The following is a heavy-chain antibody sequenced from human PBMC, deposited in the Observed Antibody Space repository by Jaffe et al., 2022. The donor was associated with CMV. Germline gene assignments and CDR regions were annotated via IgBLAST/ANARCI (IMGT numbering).Heavy chain of an antibody. CDR3: ARHQPDILGYYDSSGYSPSWYFDL. J-gene: IGHJ2*01. CDR1: GGSISSSSYY. Sequence: QLQLQESGPGLVKPSETLSLTCTVSGGSISSSSYYWGWIRQPPGKGLEWIGSIYYSGSTYYNPSLKSRVTISVDTSKNQFSLKLSSVTAADTAVYYCARHQPDILGYYDSSGYSPSWYFDLWGRGTLVTVSS. V-gene: IGHV4-39*01. D-gene: IGHD3-22*01. CDR2: IYYSGST.